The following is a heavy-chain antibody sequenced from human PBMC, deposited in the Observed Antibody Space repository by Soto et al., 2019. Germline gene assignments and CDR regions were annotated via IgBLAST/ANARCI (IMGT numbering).Heavy chain of an antibody. D-gene: IGHD6-13*01. V-gene: IGHV3-23*01. CDR3: AKENGYSSSWFEFDY. Sequence: EVQLLESGGGLVQPGGSLRLSCAASGFTFSSYAMSWVRQAPGKGLEWVSAISGSGGSTYYADSVKGRFTISRDNSKNARYLQMNSLRAEDTAVYYWAKENGYSSSWFEFDYGGQGTLVTVSS. CDR2: ISGSGGST. J-gene: IGHJ4*02. CDR1: GFTFSSYA.